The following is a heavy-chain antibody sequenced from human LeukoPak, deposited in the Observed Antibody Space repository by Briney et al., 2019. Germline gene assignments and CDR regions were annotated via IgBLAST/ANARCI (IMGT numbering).Heavy chain of an antibody. V-gene: IGHV1-18*01. CDR2: ISAYNGNT. CDR1: GYTFTSYG. Sequence: ASVKVSCKASGYTFTSYGISWVRQAPGQGLEWMGWISAYNGNTNYAQKLQGRVTMTTDTSTSTAYMELRSLRSDDTAVYYCASDPPPDGYNYFDYYYYMDVWGKGTTVTVSS. CDR3: ASDPPPDGYNYFDYYYYMDV. J-gene: IGHJ6*03. D-gene: IGHD5-24*01.